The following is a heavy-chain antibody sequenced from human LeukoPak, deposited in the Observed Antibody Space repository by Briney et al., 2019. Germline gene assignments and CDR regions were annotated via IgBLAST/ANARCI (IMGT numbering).Heavy chain of an antibody. Sequence: GGSLRLFCAASGFTFSIYDMSWVRQTPAKGLQWISTITSRDGSTCYADSVKGRFTISRDNSENTLYLQMNSLRAEDSALYYCARDRPNYYGSDGHYYRRDGDYWGQGTLVTVSS. CDR3: ARDRPNYYGSDGHYYRRDGDY. V-gene: IGHV3-23*01. CDR1: GFTFSIYD. D-gene: IGHD3-22*01. CDR2: ITSRDGST. J-gene: IGHJ4*02.